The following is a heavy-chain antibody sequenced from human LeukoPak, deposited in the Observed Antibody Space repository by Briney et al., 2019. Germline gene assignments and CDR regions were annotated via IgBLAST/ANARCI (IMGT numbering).Heavy chain of an antibody. V-gene: IGHV6-1*01. CDR2: TYYRSKWYN. D-gene: IGHD3-3*01. J-gene: IGHJ4*02. Sequence: PSQTLSLTCAISGDSVSSNSAAWNWIRQSPSRGLEWLGRTYYRSKWYNDYAVSVKSRITINPDTSKNQFSLQLNSVTPEDTAVYYCAREGPFLEWLTGVGFFGYWGQGTLVTVSS. CDR1: GDSVSSNSAA. CDR3: AREGPFLEWLTGVGFFGY.